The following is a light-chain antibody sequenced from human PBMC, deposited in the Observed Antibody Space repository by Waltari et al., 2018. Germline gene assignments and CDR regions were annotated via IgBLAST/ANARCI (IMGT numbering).Light chain of an antibody. CDR2: GAS. V-gene: IGKV3-20*01. CDR3: QQYGSSPYT. J-gene: IGKJ2*01. CDR1: QSVSSSY. Sequence: EIVLTQSPGTLSLSPGERATLSCRASQSVSSSYLAWYQQTPGQAPRLLFYGASSRATGIPDRFSGSGSGTDFTLTISRLEPEDFAVYYCQQYGSSPYTFGQGTKLEIK.